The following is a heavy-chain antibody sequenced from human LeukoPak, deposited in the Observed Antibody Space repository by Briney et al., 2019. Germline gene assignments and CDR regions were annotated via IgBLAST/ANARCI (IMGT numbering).Heavy chain of an antibody. CDR2: INPNSGDA. CDR1: GYTFTAYY. Sequence: ASVKVSCKASGYTFTAYYMHWVRQVPGQGLEWMGRINPNSGDADYAQKFQGRVIMTRDTSISTAYMEVSRLRSDDTAVYYCARDHSYCSSTSCYHWFDPWGQGTLVTVSS. J-gene: IGHJ5*02. D-gene: IGHD2-2*01. V-gene: IGHV1-2*06. CDR3: ARDHSYCSSTSCYHWFDP.